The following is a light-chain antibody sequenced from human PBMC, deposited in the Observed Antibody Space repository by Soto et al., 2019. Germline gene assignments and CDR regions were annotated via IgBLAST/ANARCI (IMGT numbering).Light chain of an antibody. Sequence: DIQMTQSPSTLSASVADRVTIACRASQAISGYLAWYQRKPGKAPKLLIYDAANLQTGVSSRFSGSGSGTEFTLTINSLQPDDLATYYCQQYSSYPLTFGGGTKVEIK. V-gene: IGKV1-5*01. CDR1: QAISGY. J-gene: IGKJ4*01. CDR2: DAA. CDR3: QQYSSYPLT.